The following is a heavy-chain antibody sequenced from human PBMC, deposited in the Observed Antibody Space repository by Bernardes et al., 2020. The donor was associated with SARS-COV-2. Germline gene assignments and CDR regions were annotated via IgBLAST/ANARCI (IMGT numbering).Heavy chain of an antibody. J-gene: IGHJ6*04. CDR3: ARGWGLNDFWSGRMDV. V-gene: IGHV1-8*01. CDR2: MNPNSGTT. CDR1: GYTFTTYD. Sequence: ASVKVSCKASGYTFTTYDINWVRQATGQGLEWMGWMNPNSGTTGYAQKFQGRVIMTRNTSINTAYMELSSLISEDTAVYYCARGWGLNDFWSGRMDVWGKGTTVPVSS. D-gene: IGHD3-3*01.